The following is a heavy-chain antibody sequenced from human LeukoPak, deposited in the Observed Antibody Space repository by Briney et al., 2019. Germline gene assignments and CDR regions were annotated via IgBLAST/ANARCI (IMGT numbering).Heavy chain of an antibody. D-gene: IGHD3-10*01. V-gene: IGHV3-30*04. Sequence: GGSLRLSCAASGFTFNSYAMHWVRQAPGKGLEWVAVVSYDGTNKYYADSVKGRFTISRDNSKNTLDLQMNSLRPEDTAVYYCARVSLWFGELFSDDRFTDVWGQGTTVTVSS. CDR2: VSYDGTNK. CDR1: GFTFNSYA. J-gene: IGHJ6*02. CDR3: ARVSLWFGELFSDDRFTDV.